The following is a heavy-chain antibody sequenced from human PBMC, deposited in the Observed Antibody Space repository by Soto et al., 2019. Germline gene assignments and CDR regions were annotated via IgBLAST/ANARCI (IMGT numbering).Heavy chain of an antibody. D-gene: IGHD3-9*01. V-gene: IGHV3-74*01. CDR1: GFTFSSYW. CDR3: ARDSNGEYDILTGPLDV. J-gene: IGHJ6*02. Sequence: GGSLRLSCAASGFTFSSYWMHWVRQAPGKGLVWVSRIKSDGSDTSYADSVKGRFTISRDNSKNTLYLQMNSLRAEDTAVYYCARDSNGEYDILTGPLDVWGQGTTVTVSS. CDR2: IKSDGSDT.